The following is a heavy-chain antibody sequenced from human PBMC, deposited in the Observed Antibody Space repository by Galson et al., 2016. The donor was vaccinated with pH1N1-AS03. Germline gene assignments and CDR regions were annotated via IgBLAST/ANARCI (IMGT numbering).Heavy chain of an antibody. J-gene: IGHJ5*02. CDR1: GDSVSTKNVA. CDR3: ARLDGRAGYEHHLWFDP. V-gene: IGHV6-1*01. Sequence: CAISGDSVSTKNVAWNWFRQSPSRGLERLGRTYYESKWYHNYAVSVKSRIIINPDTSKNQLSLHLTSITAADTAVYYCARLDGRAGYEHHLWFDPWGQGTLVTVSS. CDR2: TYYESKWYH. D-gene: IGHD2-2*01.